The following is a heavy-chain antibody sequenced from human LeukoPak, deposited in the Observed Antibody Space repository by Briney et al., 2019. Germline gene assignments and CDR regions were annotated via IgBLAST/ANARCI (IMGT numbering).Heavy chain of an antibody. CDR2: ISWNSGSI. CDR3: AKGGAVAGPSDY. Sequence: PGRSLRLSCAASGFTFDDYAMHWVRQAPGKGLEWVSGISWNSGSIGYADSVKGRFTISRDNAKNSLYLQMNSLRAEDTALYYCAKGGAVAGPSDYWGQGTLVTVSS. J-gene: IGHJ4*02. CDR1: GFTFDDYA. V-gene: IGHV3-9*01. D-gene: IGHD6-19*01.